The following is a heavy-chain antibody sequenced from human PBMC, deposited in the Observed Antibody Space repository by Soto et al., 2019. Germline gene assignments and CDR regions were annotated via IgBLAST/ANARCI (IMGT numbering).Heavy chain of an antibody. J-gene: IGHJ4*02. Sequence: EVQMLESGGALVQPGGSLRLSCAVSGLTFNNYGMSWVRQAPGKGLEWVSTIDTSGGGTYYADSVKGRFTISRDNSKNTLYLQMNSLRDEDTALYYCASDYWGQGTRVTVSP. V-gene: IGHV3-23*01. CDR1: GLTFNNYG. CDR3: ASDY. CDR2: IDTSGGGT.